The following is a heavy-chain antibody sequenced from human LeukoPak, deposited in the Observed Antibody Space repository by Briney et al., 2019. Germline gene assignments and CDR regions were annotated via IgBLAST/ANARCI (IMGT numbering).Heavy chain of an antibody. J-gene: IGHJ4*02. CDR1: GFTFSSYS. V-gene: IGHV3-21*01. CDR3: ARDYYDSSVVAWGIGPFDY. D-gene: IGHD3-22*01. Sequence: GGSLRLSCAASGFTFSSYSMNWVRQAPGKGLEWVSSISSSSSYIYYADSVKGRFTISRDNAKNSLYLQMNSLRAEDTAVYYCARDYYDSSVVAWGIGPFDYWGQGTLVTVSS. CDR2: ISSSSSYI.